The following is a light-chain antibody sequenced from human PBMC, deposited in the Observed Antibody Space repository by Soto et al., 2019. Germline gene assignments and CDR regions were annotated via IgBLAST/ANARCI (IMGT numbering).Light chain of an antibody. Sequence: DIQLTQSPSFLSASVGDRVTITCRASQGTSNYLAWYQQKPGKPPKLLISAASTLQSGVPSRFSGSGSGTEFTLTVSSLQPEDFATDYCQHLDISPPFTFGPGTEVHI. CDR2: AAS. J-gene: IGKJ3*01. CDR3: QHLDISPPFT. V-gene: IGKV1-9*01. CDR1: QGTSNY.